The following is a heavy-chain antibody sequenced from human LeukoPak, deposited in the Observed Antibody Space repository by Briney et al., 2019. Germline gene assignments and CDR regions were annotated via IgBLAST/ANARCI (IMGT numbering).Heavy chain of an antibody. V-gene: IGHV3-15*01. CDR1: GFTFSNAW. Sequence: GGSLRLSCAASGFTFSNAWMSWVRQAPGKGLEWVGRIKSKTDGGTTDYAAPVKGRFTISRDDSKNTLYLQMNSLRAEDTAVYYCAKAGKWELVSYYYYMDVWGKGTTVTVSS. J-gene: IGHJ6*03. CDR3: AKAGKWELVSYYYYMDV. CDR2: IKSKTDGGTT. D-gene: IGHD1-26*01.